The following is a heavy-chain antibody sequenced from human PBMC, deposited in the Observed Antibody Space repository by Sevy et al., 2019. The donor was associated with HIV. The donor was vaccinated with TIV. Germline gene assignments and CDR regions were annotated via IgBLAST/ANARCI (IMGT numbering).Heavy chain of an antibody. J-gene: IGHJ4*02. CDR1: GFILGYYA. CDR3: ARDFYEFGDPRGLDY. D-gene: IGHD4-17*01. V-gene: IGHV3-30-3*01. CDR2: SSYDGGNI. Sequence: GGSLRLSCTASGFILGYYAMHWDRQAPGKGLEWVAVSSYDGGNIYYADSVQGRFTVSRDNSKNTLYLQMNSLRPEDTAMYYCARDFYEFGDPRGLDYWGQGVLVTVSS.